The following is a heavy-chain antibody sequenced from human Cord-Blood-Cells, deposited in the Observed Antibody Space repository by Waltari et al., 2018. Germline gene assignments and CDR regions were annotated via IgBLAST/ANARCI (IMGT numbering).Heavy chain of an antibody. CDR3: AKDRYGDYFDY. V-gene: IGHV3-30*18. CDR1: GFTFSSYG. CDR2: ISYDGSNK. D-gene: IGHD4-17*01. Sequence: QVQLVESGGGVVQPGRSLRLSCAASGFTFSSYGMHWVRQAPGKGLEWVAVISYDGSNKYYVDSVKGRFTISRDNSKNTLYLQMNSLRAEDTAVYYCAKDRYGDYFDYWGQGTLVTVSS. J-gene: IGHJ4*02.